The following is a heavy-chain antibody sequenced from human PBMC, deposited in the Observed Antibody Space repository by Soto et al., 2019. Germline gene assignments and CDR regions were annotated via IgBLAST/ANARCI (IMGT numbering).Heavy chain of an antibody. CDR2: IRATGGQT. D-gene: IGHD2-21*01. CDR1: GFTFRNFF. CDR3: AQDRGWGVVSPSHDY. V-gene: IGHV3-23*01. J-gene: IGHJ4*02. Sequence: GGSLXLSCAASGFTFRNFFMSWVRQAPGKGLEWVSAIRATGGQTFYADSVKGRFTISRDNSKNMLYLQINSLRDEDTALYFCAQDRGWGVVSPSHDYCGQGTLVTVSS.